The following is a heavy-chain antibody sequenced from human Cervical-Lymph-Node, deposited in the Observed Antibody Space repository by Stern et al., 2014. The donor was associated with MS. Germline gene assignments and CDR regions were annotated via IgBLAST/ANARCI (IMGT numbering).Heavy chain of an antibody. V-gene: IGHV5-51*01. D-gene: IGHD6-13*01. CDR3: ARRPYSSSPLRFDY. CDR1: GYSFTSYW. CDR2: IYPGDSYT. Sequence: EVQLLESGAEVKKPGESLKISCKGSGYSFTSYWIGWVRQMPGKGLEWMGIIYPGDSYTTYSPSFQGQVTIPADKSISTAYLQWSSLKASDTAMYYCARRPYSSSPLRFDYWGQGTLVTVSS. J-gene: IGHJ4*02.